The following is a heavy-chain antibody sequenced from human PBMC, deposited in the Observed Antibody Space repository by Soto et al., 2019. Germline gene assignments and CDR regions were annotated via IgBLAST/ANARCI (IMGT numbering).Heavy chain of an antibody. V-gene: IGHV5-51*01. J-gene: IGHJ5*01. Sequence: GESLKISCKASGYSFSTYLIGWVRQVPGKGLEWMATIYPGDSSTLYSPPFQGQVTISADKSTNTVSLQWSSLRASDTGIYYCAVWGRERPGHFEPWGQGTLVTVSS. D-gene: IGHD1-1*01. CDR3: AVWGRERPGHFEP. CDR2: IYPGDSST. CDR1: GYSFSTYL.